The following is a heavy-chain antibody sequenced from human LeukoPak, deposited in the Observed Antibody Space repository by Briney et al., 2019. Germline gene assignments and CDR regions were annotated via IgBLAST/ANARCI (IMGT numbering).Heavy chain of an antibody. CDR2: ISYDGSNK. J-gene: IGHJ3*02. D-gene: IGHD2-21*02. CDR1: GFTFSSYA. CDR3: ARSVTPHDAFDI. V-gene: IGHV3-30-3*01. Sequence: GGSLRLSCAASGFTFSSYAMHWVRQAPGKGLEWVAVISYDGSNKYYADSVKGRFTISRDNSKNTLYLQMNSLRAEDTAVYYCARSVTPHDAFDIWGQGTMVTVSS.